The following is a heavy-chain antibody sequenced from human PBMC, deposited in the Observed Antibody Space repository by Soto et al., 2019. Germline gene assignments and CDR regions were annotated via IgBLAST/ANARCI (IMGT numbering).Heavy chain of an antibody. CDR3: ASGPGLGQTPASRYYYDSSGPGAFDI. CDR2: IYPGDSDT. J-gene: IGHJ3*02. CDR1: GYSFTSYW. V-gene: IGHV5-51*01. D-gene: IGHD3-22*01. Sequence: GSLKISCKGSGYSFTSYWIGWVRQMPGKGLEWMGIIYPGDSDTRYSPSFQGQVTISADKSISTAYLQWSSLKASDTAMYYCASGPGLGQTPASRYYYDSSGPGAFDIWGQGTMVTVSS.